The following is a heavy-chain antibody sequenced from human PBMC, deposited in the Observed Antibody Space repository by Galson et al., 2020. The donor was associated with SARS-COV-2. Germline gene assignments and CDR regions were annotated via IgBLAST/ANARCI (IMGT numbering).Heavy chain of an antibody. V-gene: IGHV3-30*04. CDR1: GFTFSSYA. D-gene: IGHD3-9*01. CDR2: ISYDGSNK. Sequence: GESLKISCVASGFTFSSYAMHWVRQAPGKGLEWVAVISYDGSNKYYADSVKGRFTISRDNSKNTLYLQMNSLRAEDTAVYYCARDGDDNRAYYGMDVWGQGTTVTVSS. CDR3: ARDGDDNRAYYGMDV. J-gene: IGHJ6*02.